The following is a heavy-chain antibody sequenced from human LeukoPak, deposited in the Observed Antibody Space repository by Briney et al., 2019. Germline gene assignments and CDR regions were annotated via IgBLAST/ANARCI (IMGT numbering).Heavy chain of an antibody. V-gene: IGHV3-7*01. CDR2: VKQDGSEK. CDR1: GFTFSSYW. D-gene: IGHD5-24*01. CDR3: AGDVDGYNFFDYYYMDV. Sequence: GGSLRLSCAASGFTFSSYWMSWVCQAPGKGLEWVANVKQDGSEKYYVDSVKGRFTISRDNAKNSLYLQMNSLRAEDTSVYYCAGDVDGYNFFDYYYMDVWGKGTTVTVSS. J-gene: IGHJ6*03.